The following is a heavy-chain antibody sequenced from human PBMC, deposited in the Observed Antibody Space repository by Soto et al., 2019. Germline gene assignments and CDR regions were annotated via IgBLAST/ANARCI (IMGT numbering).Heavy chain of an antibody. J-gene: IGHJ5*02. V-gene: IGHV4-31*03. CDR3: AGGSSKSWFDP. CDR2: IYYSGST. Sequence: SETLSLTCTVSGGSIRSDGYYWSWIRQHPGKGLEWIGYIYYSGSTYYNPSLKSRASISADTSKNQFSPKLTSVPAADTAVYYCAGGSSKSWFDPWGQGTLVTVSS. D-gene: IGHD6-6*01. CDR1: GGSIRSDGYY.